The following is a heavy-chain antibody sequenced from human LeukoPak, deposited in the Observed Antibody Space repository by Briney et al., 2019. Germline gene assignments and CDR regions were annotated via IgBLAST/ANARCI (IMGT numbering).Heavy chain of an antibody. Sequence: PGGSLRLSCAASGVSFISYGMHWVRQAPGKGLEWVAVIWYDGSNKYYADSVKGRFTISRDNSKNTLYLQMNSLRAEDTAVYYCARVNSGWYPSFDYWGQGTLVTVSS. V-gene: IGHV3-33*08. D-gene: IGHD6-19*01. CDR1: GVSFISYG. J-gene: IGHJ4*02. CDR2: IWYDGSNK. CDR3: ARVNSGWYPSFDY.